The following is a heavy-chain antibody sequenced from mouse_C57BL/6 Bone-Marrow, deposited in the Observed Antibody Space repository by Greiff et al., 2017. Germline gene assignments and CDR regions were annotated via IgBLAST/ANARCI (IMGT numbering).Heavy chain of an antibody. CDR3: ALVTTTVVSTVYFDV. CDR2: IHPSDSDT. D-gene: IGHD1-1*01. CDR1: GYTITSYW. V-gene: IGHV1-74*01. Sequence: QVQLQQPGAELVKPGASVKVSCKASGYTITSYWMHWVKQRPGQGREWSGRIHPSDSDTNYNQKFKGKATLTVDKSSSTAYMQLSSLTSEDSAVYYCALVTTTVVSTVYFDVWGTVTTVTVSS. J-gene: IGHJ1*03.